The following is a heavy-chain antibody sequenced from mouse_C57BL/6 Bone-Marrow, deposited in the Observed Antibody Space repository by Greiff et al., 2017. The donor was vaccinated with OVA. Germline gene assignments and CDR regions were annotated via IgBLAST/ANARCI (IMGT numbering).Heavy chain of an antibody. CDR1: GYTFTSYW. V-gene: IGHV1-55*01. CDR3: AREGLLRTLYYFDY. J-gene: IGHJ2*01. CDR2: IYPGSGST. D-gene: IGHD1-1*01. Sequence: QVQLQQPGAELVKPGASVKMSCKASGYTFTSYWITWVKQRPGQGLAWIGDIYPGSGSTTYNEKFKSKATLTVDTSSSTAYMQLSSLTSEDSAVYYCAREGLLRTLYYFDYWGQGTTLTVSS.